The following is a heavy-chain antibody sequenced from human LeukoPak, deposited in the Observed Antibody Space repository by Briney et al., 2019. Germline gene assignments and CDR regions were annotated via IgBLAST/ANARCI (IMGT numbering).Heavy chain of an antibody. CDR1: GFTISSHW. Sequence: GGSLRLSCAASGFTISSHWMHWVRQAPGKGLVWVSRINSDGRSTNYADSVKGRFTISRDNSKSTLYLQMNSLRAEDTAVYYCARGGSYLSAFDIWGQGTMVTVSS. CDR3: ARGGSYLSAFDI. V-gene: IGHV3-74*01. CDR2: INSDGRST. J-gene: IGHJ3*02. D-gene: IGHD1-26*01.